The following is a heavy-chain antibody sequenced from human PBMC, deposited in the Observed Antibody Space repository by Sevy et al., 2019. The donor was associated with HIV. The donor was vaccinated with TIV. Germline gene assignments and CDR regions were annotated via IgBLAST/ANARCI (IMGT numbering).Heavy chain of an antibody. CDR3: AKDLCSSTSCYVYYYYYGMDV. J-gene: IGHJ6*02. CDR2: IRYDGSNK. CDR1: GFTFSSYG. D-gene: IGHD2-2*01. V-gene: IGHV3-30*02. Sequence: GGSLRLSCAASGFTFSSYGMHWVRQAPGKGLEWVAFIRYDGSNKYYADSVKGRFTISSDNSKNTLYLQMNSLKAEDTAVYYCAKDLCSSTSCYVYYYYYGMDVWGQGTTVTVS.